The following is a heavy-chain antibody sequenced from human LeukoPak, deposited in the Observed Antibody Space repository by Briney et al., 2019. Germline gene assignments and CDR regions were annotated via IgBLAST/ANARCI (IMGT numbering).Heavy chain of an antibody. CDR3: AREVGDYVWASYRHCGVLDP. J-gene: IGHJ5*02. D-gene: IGHD3-16*02. V-gene: IGHV1-18*04. CDR1: GYTFTSYG. CDR2: ISAYNGNT. Sequence: GASVKVSCKASGYTFTSYGISWVRQAPGQGLEWMGWISAYNGNTNYAQKLQGRVTMTTDTSTSTAYMELRSLRSDDTAVYYCAREVGDYVWASYRHCGVLDPWGHATLVTVSS.